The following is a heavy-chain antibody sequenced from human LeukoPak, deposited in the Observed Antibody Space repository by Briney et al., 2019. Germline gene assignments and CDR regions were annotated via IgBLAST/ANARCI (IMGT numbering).Heavy chain of an antibody. V-gene: IGHV3-30*01. J-gene: IGHJ4*02. CDR2: ISYDGSNK. CDR3: ARGKEEAARPDYYFDY. CDR1: GFTFSSYA. Sequence: PGGSLRLSCAASGFTFSSYAMPWVRQAPGKGLEWVAVISYDGSNKYYADSVKGRFTISRDNSKNTLYLQMNSLRAEDTAVYYCARGKEEAARPDYYFDYWGQGTLVTVSS. D-gene: IGHD6-6*01.